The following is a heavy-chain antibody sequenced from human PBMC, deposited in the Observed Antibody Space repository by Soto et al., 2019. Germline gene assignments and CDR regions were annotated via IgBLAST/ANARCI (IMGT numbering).Heavy chain of an antibody. Sequence: GGSLSLSCAASGFTFSSYAMTWVRQAPGKGLEWVSSISFSDGGTYYADSVKGRLTISRDNSKNTLFLQMNSLRVEDTAVYYCVKDDRIWGRRYSDFSGRATLVTVSS. CDR2: ISFSDGGT. V-gene: IGHV3-23*01. J-gene: IGHJ2*01. CDR1: GFTFSSYA. D-gene: IGHD3-16*01. CDR3: VKDDRIWGRRYSDF.